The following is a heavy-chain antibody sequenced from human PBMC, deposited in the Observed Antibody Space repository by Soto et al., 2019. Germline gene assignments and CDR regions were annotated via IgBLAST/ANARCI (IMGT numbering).Heavy chain of an antibody. Sequence: PSETMSLTCDVAGGLNSGDSYWTWIRPTPGQGLEWIGYIFYSGSTYYHRSLKSRATMPVDTSKNQFSLRLSSLTSADTAVYYYDRERVGFDSSGYPSRYFDFWGQGILVTVSS. D-gene: IGHD6-25*01. CDR1: GGLNSGDSY. CDR2: IFYSGST. CDR3: DRERVGFDSSGYPSRYFDF. J-gene: IGHJ4*02. V-gene: IGHV4-30-4*01.